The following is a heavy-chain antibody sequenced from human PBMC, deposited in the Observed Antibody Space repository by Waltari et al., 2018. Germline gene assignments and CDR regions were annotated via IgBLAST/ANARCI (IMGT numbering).Heavy chain of an antibody. D-gene: IGHD1-26*01. Sequence: EVQVVQSAAEVKKPGESLRISCRGSGYRFTSSWIGWVRQMPGTGLEWMAIMYPGDSDIRYSPSFQGQVTISADNAITTAYLQWDSLKASDTAMYYCGRISGIVGGTVENWGQGTLITVSS. CDR2: MYPGDSDI. CDR3: GRISGIVGGTVEN. CDR1: GYRFTSSW. V-gene: IGHV5-51*01. J-gene: IGHJ4*01.